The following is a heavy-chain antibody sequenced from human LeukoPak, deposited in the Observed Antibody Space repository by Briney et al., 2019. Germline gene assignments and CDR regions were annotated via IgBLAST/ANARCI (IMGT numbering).Heavy chain of an antibody. CDR2: IYPDDSDT. Sequence: GESLKISCQASGYTFTTYWIGWVRQLPGKGLECMGIIYPDDSDTTYSPSFQGQVTISADKSFSTAYLQWSSLKASDTAIYYCARLGGDTYYFGSASYPNWYFDLWGRGTLVTVSS. V-gene: IGHV5-51*01. D-gene: IGHD3-10*01. CDR3: ARLGGDTYYFGSASYPNWYFDL. CDR1: GYTFTTYW. J-gene: IGHJ2*01.